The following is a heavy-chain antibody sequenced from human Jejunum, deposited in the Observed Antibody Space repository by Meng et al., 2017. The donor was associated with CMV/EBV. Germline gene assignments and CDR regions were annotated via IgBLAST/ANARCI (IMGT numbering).Heavy chain of an antibody. CDR2: VRNDGRTK. V-gene: IGHV3-30*02. CDR1: VFSRNTDG. D-gene: IGHD4-11*01. CDR3: AKDMFSNFAFIDY. J-gene: IGHJ4*02. Sequence: VFSRNTDGMHWVRQAPGKGLEWVASVRNDGRTKYKEESVKGRFTISRDSSKNMVYLQMNSLRPDDTALYYCAKDMFSNFAFIDYWGQGSLVTVSS.